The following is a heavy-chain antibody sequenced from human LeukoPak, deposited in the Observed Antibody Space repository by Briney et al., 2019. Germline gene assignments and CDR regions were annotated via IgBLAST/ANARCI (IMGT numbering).Heavy chain of an antibody. CDR1: GGSFSGYY. Sequence: PSETLSLTCAVYGGSFSGYYWSWIRQPPGKGLEWIGEINHSGSTNYNPSLKNRVTISVDTSKNQFSLKLSSVTAADTAVYYCARFPLNYDFWSGYYLGWFDPWGQGTLVTVSS. D-gene: IGHD3-3*01. V-gene: IGHV4-34*01. CDR3: ARFPLNYDFWSGYYLGWFDP. CDR2: INHSGST. J-gene: IGHJ5*02.